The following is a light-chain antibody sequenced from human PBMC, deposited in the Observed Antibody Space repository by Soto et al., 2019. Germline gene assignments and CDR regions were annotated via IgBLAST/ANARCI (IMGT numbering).Light chain of an antibody. V-gene: IGKV1-39*01. J-gene: IGKJ5*01. CDR1: QSISTY. CDR3: QQSFGVPIT. Sequence: QMTQSPPSLSASVEDRVTITCRASQSISTYLNWYQQEPGKAPKLLIFGASTLQSGVPSRFSGSGSGTDFNFTITSLQPEDFATYYCQQSFGVPITFGQGTRLEIK. CDR2: GAS.